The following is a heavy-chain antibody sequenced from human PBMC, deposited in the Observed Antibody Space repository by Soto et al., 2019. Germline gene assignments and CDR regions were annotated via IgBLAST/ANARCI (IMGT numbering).Heavy chain of an antibody. CDR3: ARGQLVWYGDLTPYHRDMDV. V-gene: IGHV4-34*02. J-gene: IGHJ6*02. Sequence: QVQLQQWGAGLLRPSETLSLTCAFYGGSFDDFYWSWVRQSPGKGLEWVGEISHDGGTNYSPSLARRVFISVDTSKNQFSLHLRSVTAADTGLYYCARGQLVWYGDLTPYHRDMDVWGQGTTVTVSS. D-gene: IGHD3-10*01. CDR2: ISHDGGT. CDR1: GGSFDDFY.